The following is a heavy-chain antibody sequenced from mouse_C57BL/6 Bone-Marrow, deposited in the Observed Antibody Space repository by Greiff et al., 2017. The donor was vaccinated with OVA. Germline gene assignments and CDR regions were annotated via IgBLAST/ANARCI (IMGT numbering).Heavy chain of an antibody. J-gene: IGHJ2*01. Sequence: EVQLQQSVAELVRPGASVKLSCTASGFNIKNPYMHWVKQRPEQGLEWIGRIDPANGNNKYAPKFQGKATITAATSSNTAYLQLSSLTSEDTAIYYCAPMGSSLYYFDYWGQGTTLTVSS. CDR3: APMGSSLYYFDY. V-gene: IGHV14-3*01. CDR2: IDPANGNN. D-gene: IGHD1-1*01. CDR1: GFNIKNPY.